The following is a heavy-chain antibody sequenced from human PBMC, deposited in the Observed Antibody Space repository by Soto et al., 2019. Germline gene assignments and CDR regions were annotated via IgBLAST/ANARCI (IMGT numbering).Heavy chain of an antibody. V-gene: IGHV3-30*18. CDR3: AKDLIKFWYYYGMDV. Sequence: PGESLKISCAASGFTLSSYGMHWVRQAPGKGLEWVAVISYDGSNKYYADSVKGRFTISRDNSKNTLYLQMNSLRAEDTAVYYCAKDLIKFWYYYGMDVWGQGTTVTVSS. CDR1: GFTLSSYG. J-gene: IGHJ6*02. CDR2: ISYDGSNK. D-gene: IGHD3-3*01.